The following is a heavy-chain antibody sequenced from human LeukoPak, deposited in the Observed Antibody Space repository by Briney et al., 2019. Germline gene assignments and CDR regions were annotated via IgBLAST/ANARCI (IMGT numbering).Heavy chain of an antibody. Sequence: SETLSLTCTVSGGSLSSGGYYWSWIRQQPGKGLQWIAYIYHSGTTYYNPSLKSRATISVDRSKNQFSLKLSSVTAADTAVYYCARGGRITMVRGSHAHNWFDPWGQGTLVTVSS. J-gene: IGHJ5*02. CDR3: ARGGRITMVRGSHAHNWFDP. V-gene: IGHV4-31*03. D-gene: IGHD3-10*01. CDR1: GGSLSSGGYY. CDR2: IYHSGTT.